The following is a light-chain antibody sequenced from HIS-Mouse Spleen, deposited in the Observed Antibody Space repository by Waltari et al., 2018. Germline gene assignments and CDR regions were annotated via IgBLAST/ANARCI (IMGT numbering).Light chain of an antibody. Sequence: SYVLTQPPSVSVAPGKTARIPCGRIHLGRKSVHWYQQQPGQAPVLVVYDDSDRPSGIPERFSGSNSGNTATLTISRVEAGDEADYYCQVWDSSSDHVVFGGGTKLTVL. CDR3: QVWDSSSDHVV. CDR1: HLGRKS. CDR2: DDS. V-gene: IGLV3-21*03. J-gene: IGLJ2*01.